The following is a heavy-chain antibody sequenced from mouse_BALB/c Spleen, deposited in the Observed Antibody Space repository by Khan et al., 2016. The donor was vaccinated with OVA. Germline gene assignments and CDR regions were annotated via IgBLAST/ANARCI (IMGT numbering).Heavy chain of an antibody. CDR1: GFTFSNYG. V-gene: IGHV5-6*01. J-gene: IGHJ3*01. CDR2: ISSDGTYT. CDR3: TSHLTGSFAY. Sequence: EVELVESGGDLVKPGGSLKLSCAASGFTFSNYGMSWVRQTPDKRLEWVATISSDGTYTYYPDSVKGRFTISRNNAKNTLYLQMSSLKSEDTAMYYCTSHLTGSFAYWGQGTMDTVFA. D-gene: IGHD4-1*01.